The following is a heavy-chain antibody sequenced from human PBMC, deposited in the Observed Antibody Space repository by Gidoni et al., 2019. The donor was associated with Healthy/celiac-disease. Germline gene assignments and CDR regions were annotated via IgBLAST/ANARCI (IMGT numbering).Heavy chain of an antibody. V-gene: IGHV1-8*01. CDR3: ARGMAGWRMHFDYYYYGMDV. CDR2: MNPNSGNT. CDR1: GYTFTSYA. Sequence: QVQLVQSGAEVKKPGASVTVSCQASGYTFTSYAINWVRQANGKGLEWMGWMNPNSGNTGYAQKFQGRVTMTRNTSISTAYMELSSLRSEDTAVYYCARGMAGWRMHFDYYYYGMDVWGQGTTVTVSS. J-gene: IGHJ6*02. D-gene: IGHD6-19*01.